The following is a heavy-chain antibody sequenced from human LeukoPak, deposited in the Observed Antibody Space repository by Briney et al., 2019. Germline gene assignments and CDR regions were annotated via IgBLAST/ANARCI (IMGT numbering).Heavy chain of an antibody. J-gene: IGHJ6*02. CDR2: ISYDGSNK. D-gene: IGHD2-2*03. V-gene: IGHV3-30-3*01. Sequence: GRSLRLSCAASGFTFSSYDMHWVRQAPGKGLEWVAVISYDGSNKYYADSVKGRFTISRDNSKNTLYLQMNSLRAEDTAVYYCAREIYGYCSSTSCYGMDVWGQGTTVTVSS. CDR3: AREIYGYCSSTSCYGMDV. CDR1: GFTFSSYD.